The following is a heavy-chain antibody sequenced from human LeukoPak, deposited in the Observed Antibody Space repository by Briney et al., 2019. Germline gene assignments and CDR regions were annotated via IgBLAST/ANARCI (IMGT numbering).Heavy chain of an antibody. CDR1: GFTFSSYA. CDR3: AMPYYGSGAVIFPYYYYYMDV. J-gene: IGHJ6*03. D-gene: IGHD3-10*01. CDR2: ISGSGGST. Sequence: PGGSLRLSCAASGFTFSSYAMSWVRQAPGKGLEWVSAISGSGGSTYYADSVKGRFTISRDNSKNTLYLQMNSLRAEDTAVYYCAMPYYGSGAVIFPYYYYYMDVWGKGTTVTVSS. V-gene: IGHV3-23*01.